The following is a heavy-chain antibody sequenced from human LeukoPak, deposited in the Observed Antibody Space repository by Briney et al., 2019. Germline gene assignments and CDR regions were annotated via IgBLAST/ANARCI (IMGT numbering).Heavy chain of an antibody. V-gene: IGHV4-4*07. Sequence: SETLSLTCTISGDSMSSYYWTWIRQPAGKGLEWIGRIYTSGNTNYNPSLKSRVTMSVDTSKNQFSLKLSSVTAADTAVYYCARDRFGVYYFDYWGQGTLVTVSS. CDR1: GDSMSSYY. CDR3: ARDRFGVYYFDY. CDR2: IYTSGNT. J-gene: IGHJ4*02. D-gene: IGHD3-10*01.